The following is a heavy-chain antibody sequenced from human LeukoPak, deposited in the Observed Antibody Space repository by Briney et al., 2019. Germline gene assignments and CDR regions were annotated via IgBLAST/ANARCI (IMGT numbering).Heavy chain of an antibody. D-gene: IGHD6-19*01. J-gene: IGHJ2*01. CDR3: AKIAVSGLWYFDL. CDR1: GFTFSSYG. V-gene: IGHV3-30*18. CDR2: ISYDGSNK. Sequence: QPGRSLRLSCAASGFTFSSYGMHWVRQAPGKGLEWVAVISYDGSNKYYADSVKGRFTISRDNSKNTLYLQMNSLRAEDTAVYYCAKIAVSGLWYFDLWGRGTLVTVSS.